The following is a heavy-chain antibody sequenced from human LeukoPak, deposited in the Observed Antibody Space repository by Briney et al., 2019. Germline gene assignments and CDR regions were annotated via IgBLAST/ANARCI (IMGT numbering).Heavy chain of an antibody. CDR2: ISFDGSNK. CDR1: GFTFRSYG. J-gene: IGHJ6*02. D-gene: IGHD6-13*01. Sequence: GGSLRLSCAASGFTFRSYGMHWVRQAPGKGLEWVAVISFDGSNKYYADSVKGRFTISRDNSKNTLYLQMNSLRAEDTAVYYCAKEVAAAGHYYDGMDVWGQGTTVTVSS. CDR3: AKEVAAAGHYYDGMDV. V-gene: IGHV3-30*18.